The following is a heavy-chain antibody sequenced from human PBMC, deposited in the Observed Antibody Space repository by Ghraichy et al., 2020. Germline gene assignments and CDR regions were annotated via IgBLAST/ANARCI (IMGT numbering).Heavy chain of an antibody. V-gene: IGHV3-23*01. J-gene: IGHJ4*02. CDR2: ISGSGGST. Sequence: VSAISGSGGSTYYADSVKGRFTISRDNSKNTLYLQMNSLRAEDTAVYYCAKYKSGNTMVRGVISDSWCQGTLVTVSS. CDR3: AKYKSGNTMVRGVISDS. D-gene: IGHD3-10*01.